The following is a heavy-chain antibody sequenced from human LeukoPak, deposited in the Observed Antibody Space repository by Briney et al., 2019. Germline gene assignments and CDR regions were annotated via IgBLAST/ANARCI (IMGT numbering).Heavy chain of an antibody. J-gene: IGHJ6*03. Sequence: SETLSLTCTVSGGSISSYYWGWIRQPPGKGLEWIGSIYYSGGTYYNPSLKSRVTISVDTSKNRFSLKLSSVTAADTAVYYCARRGYYYYYMDVWGKGTTVTVSS. CDR3: ARRGYYYYYMDV. V-gene: IGHV4-39*01. CDR1: GGSISSYY. CDR2: IYYSGGT.